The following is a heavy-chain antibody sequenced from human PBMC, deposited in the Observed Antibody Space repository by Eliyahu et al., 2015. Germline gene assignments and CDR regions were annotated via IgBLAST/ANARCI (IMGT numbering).Heavy chain of an antibody. CDR2: IXSNDNI. Sequence: QVTLKESGPALVKRRETLTLTCSVXGFSLEDDTLGVIXIRQSPGKALEWLXHIXSNDNILYRPSLTGRITVSEDTRKNQVVLRMRNVDHADTGTFFCARCSYDLGHKTSYMDVWGRGTTVTVSS. D-gene: IGHD3-3*01. CDR3: ARCSYDLGHKTSYMDV. CDR1: GFSLEDDTLG. V-gene: IGHV2-26*02. J-gene: IGHJ6*03.